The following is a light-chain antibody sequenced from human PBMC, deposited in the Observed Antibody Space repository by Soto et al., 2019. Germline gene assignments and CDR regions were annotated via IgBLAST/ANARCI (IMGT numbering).Light chain of an antibody. Sequence: DIQLTQSPSTLSASVGDRVTITCRASQSVNIWLAWYQQKPGKAPKLLIYKTSILESGVPSRFSGSGSGTEFTLTISSLQPDDFATYYCQQYNTYLYTFGQGTKLEIK. CDR1: QSVNIW. V-gene: IGKV1-5*03. CDR2: KTS. CDR3: QQYNTYLYT. J-gene: IGKJ2*01.